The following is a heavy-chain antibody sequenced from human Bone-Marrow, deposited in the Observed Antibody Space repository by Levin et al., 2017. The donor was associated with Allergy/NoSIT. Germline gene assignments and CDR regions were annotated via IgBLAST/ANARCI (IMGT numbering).Heavy chain of an antibody. CDR2: ISAGGNYI. D-gene: IGHD3-22*01. J-gene: IGHJ6*02. CDR3: ASWAMYHYDRSAFDYFYYAMDV. V-gene: IGHV3-21*01. Sequence: GESLKISCAASGILFSSYDMNWVRQAPGKGLEWVSSISAGGNYIYYADSVKGRFTISRDNAKNSLFLQMNSLRAEDTAVYYGASWAMYHYDRSAFDYFYYAMDVWGQGTTVTVSS. CDR1: GILFSSYD.